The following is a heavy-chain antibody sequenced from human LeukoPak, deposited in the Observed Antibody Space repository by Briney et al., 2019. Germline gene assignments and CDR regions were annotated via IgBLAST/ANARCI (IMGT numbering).Heavy chain of an antibody. CDR2: IKSKTDSGTS. CDR3: ATEDIAVAGIGLDY. D-gene: IGHD6-19*01. CDR1: GFTSSNAW. V-gene: IGHV3-15*01. J-gene: IGHJ4*02. Sequence: GGSLRLSCAASGFTSSNAWMSWVRQAPGKGLEWVGRIKSKTDSGTSDYAAPVKGRFTISRDDSKNTLYLQMNSLKTEDTAVYYCATEDIAVAGIGLDYWGQGTLVTVSS.